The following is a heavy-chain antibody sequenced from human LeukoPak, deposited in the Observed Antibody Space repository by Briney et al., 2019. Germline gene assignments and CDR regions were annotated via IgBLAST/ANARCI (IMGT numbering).Heavy chain of an antibody. D-gene: IGHD3-3*01. CDR3: ARAPPYYDFWSGYYTWFDP. CDR2: ISSSGSTI. CDR1: GFTFSDYY. V-gene: IGHV3-11*04. Sequence: GGSLRLSCAASGFTFSDYYMSWIRQAPGKGLEWVSYISSSGSTIYYADSVKGRFTISRDNAKNSLYLQMNSLRAEDTAVYYCARAPPYYDFWSGYYTWFDPWGQGTLVTVSS. J-gene: IGHJ5*02.